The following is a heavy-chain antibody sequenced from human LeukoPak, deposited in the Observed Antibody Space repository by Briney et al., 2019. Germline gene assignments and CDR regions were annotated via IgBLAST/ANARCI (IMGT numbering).Heavy chain of an antibody. V-gene: IGHV3-20*04. Sequence: GGSLRLSCAAYGFTFDDYGMSWVRQAPGKGLEWVSGINWNGGSTVYADSVKGRFTISRDNAKNSLYLQMNSLRAEDTAVYYCARDQLEQQADAFDIWGQGTMVTVSS. CDR2: INWNGGST. D-gene: IGHD6-13*01. CDR3: ARDQLEQQADAFDI. CDR1: GFTFDDYG. J-gene: IGHJ3*02.